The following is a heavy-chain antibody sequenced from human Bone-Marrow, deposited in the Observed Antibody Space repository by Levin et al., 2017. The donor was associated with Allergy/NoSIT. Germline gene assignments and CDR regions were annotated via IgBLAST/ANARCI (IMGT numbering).Heavy chain of an antibody. D-gene: IGHD5-12*01. V-gene: IGHV3-23*01. CDR1: GFTFSSHA. J-gene: IGHJ3*02. CDR2: ISGSGDNT. CDR3: AKGYSGYPNDAFDI. Sequence: PGGSLRLSCGASGFTFSSHAMSWVRQAPGKGLEWVSVISGSGDNTYYADSVKGRFTISRDISKNTLYLQMNSLRAEDTAVYYCAKGYSGYPNDAFDIWRQGTMATVSS.